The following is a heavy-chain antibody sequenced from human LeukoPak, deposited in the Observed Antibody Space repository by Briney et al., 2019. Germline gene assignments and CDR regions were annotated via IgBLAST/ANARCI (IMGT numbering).Heavy chain of an antibody. CDR3: AHRYPSCLLY. V-gene: IGHV2-5*01. CDR1: GFSLSTSGVG. CDR2: IYWNDDK. Sequence: SGPTLVNPTPTLTLTFTFSGFSLSTSGVGVGWIRQPPGKALEWLALIYWNDDKRYSPSLKSRITITKDTSKNQVVLTMTKMDPVDTATYYCAHRYPSCLLYWGQGTLVTASS. J-gene: IGHJ4*02. D-gene: IGHD5/OR15-5a*01.